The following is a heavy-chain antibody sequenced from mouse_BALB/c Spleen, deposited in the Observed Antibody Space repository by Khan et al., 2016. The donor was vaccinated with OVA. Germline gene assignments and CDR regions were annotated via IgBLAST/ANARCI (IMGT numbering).Heavy chain of an antibody. Sequence: VQLQESGAELARPGASVKMSCMASGYTFTSYTIHWIKKRPGQGLEWIGYINPSNGYTNYNQKFNDKATLTTDKSSTTAYLQLSSLTSDDSAVYNCVRDGAYHRNDGWFAFWGQGTLVTVSA. J-gene: IGHJ3*01. CDR2: INPSNGYT. CDR1: GYTFTSYT. D-gene: IGHD2-14*01. V-gene: IGHV1-4*01. CDR3: VRDGAYHRNDGWFAF.